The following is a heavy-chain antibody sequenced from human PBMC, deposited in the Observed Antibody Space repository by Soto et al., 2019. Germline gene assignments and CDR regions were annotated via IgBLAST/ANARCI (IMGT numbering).Heavy chain of an antibody. CDR2: IYPGDSDT. J-gene: IGHJ6*02. CDR1: GYSFTSYW. CDR3: AGGGVRGVITQTRDYYVMDV. D-gene: IGHD3-10*01. Sequence: EVQLVQSGAEVKKPGESLKISCKGSGYSFTSYWIGWVRQMPGKGLEWMGIIYPGDSDTRYSPSFQGKVTSSAEKSISTAYLQWSSLIASDTAMYYCAGGGVRGVITQTRDYYVMDVWGQGTSVTVSS. V-gene: IGHV5-51*01.